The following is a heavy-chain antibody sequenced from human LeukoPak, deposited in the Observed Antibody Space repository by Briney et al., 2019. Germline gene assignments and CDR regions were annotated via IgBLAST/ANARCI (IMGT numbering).Heavy chain of an antibody. CDR3: ARKPDAFDI. CDR1: GESLSGFY. J-gene: IGHJ3*02. CDR2: IYYSGST. V-gene: IGHV4-59*01. Sequence: SETLSLTCAVYGESLSGFYWNWIRQPPGKGLEWIGYIYYSGSTNYNPSLKSRVTISVDTSKNQFSLKLSSVTAADTAVYYCARKPDAFDIWGQGTMVTVSS.